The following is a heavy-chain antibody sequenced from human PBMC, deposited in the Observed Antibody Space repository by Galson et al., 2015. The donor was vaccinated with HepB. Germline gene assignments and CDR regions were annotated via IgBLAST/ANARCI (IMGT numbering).Heavy chain of an antibody. CDR2: YVGGA. V-gene: IGHV3-23*01. J-gene: IGHJ4*02. Sequence: SLRLSCAASGFTFRDYAMSWVRQAPGKGLEWVSGYVGGAYYADSVKGRFTISRDNSQNTLYLQMDSLRAEDTAIYYCAKDQVAGDGLWVFDYWGQGTLVTVSS. CDR1: GFTFRDYA. CDR3: AKDQVAGDGLWVFDY. D-gene: IGHD2-21*01.